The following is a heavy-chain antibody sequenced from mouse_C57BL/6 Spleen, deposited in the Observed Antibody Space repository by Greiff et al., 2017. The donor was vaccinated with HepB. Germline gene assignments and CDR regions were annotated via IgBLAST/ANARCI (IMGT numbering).Heavy chain of an antibody. CDR1: GFNIKDDY. CDR2: IDPENGDT. J-gene: IGHJ2*01. V-gene: IGHV14-4*01. D-gene: IGHD2-5*01. CDR3: TANSNYNLDY. Sequence: EVQLQQSGAELVRPGASVKLSCTASGFNIKDDYMHWVKQRPEQGLEWIGWIDPENGDTEYASKFQGKATITADTSSNTAYLQLSSLTSEYTAVDYSTANSNYNLDYWGQGTTLTVSS.